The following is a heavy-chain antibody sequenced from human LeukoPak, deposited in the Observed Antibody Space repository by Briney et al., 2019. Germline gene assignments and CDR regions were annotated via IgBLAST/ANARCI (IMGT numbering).Heavy chain of an antibody. J-gene: IGHJ4*02. Sequence: GGSLRLSCAASGFTFSNNWMHWVRQDPGKGLVWVSRINGGGSSTSYADSVKGRFTISRDNSKNTLYLQMNSLRAEDTAVYYCARDRTRFLEWLTYWGQGTLVTVSS. V-gene: IGHV3-74*01. D-gene: IGHD3-3*01. CDR1: GFTFSNNW. CDR3: ARDRTRFLEWLTY. CDR2: INGGGSST.